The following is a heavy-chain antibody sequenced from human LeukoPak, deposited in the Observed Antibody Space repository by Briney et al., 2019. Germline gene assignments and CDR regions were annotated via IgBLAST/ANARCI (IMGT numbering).Heavy chain of an antibody. Sequence: ASVKVSCKASGGTFSSYAISWVRQAPGQGLEWMGGIIPIFGTANYAQKFQDRVTITADESTSTAYMELSSLRSEDTAVYYCARDGLHYDSSGYYYYFDYWGQGTLVTVSS. D-gene: IGHD3-22*01. CDR2: IIPIFGTA. CDR1: GGTFSSYA. V-gene: IGHV1-69*01. CDR3: ARDGLHYDSSGYYYYFDY. J-gene: IGHJ4*02.